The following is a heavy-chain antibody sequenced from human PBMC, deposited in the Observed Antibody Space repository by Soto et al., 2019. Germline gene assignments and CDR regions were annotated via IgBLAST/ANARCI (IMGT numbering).Heavy chain of an antibody. CDR3: AREPTPIAAAGTESDY. Sequence: GGSLRLSCAASGFTFDDYGMSWVRQAPGKGLEWVSGINWNGGSTGYADSVKGRFTISRDNAKNSLYLQMNSLRAEDTALYYCAREPTPIAAAGTESDYWGQGTLVTVSS. J-gene: IGHJ4*02. V-gene: IGHV3-20*04. D-gene: IGHD6-13*01. CDR2: INWNGGST. CDR1: GFTFDDYG.